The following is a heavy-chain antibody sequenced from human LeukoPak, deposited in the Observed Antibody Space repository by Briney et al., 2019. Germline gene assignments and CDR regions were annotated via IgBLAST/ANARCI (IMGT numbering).Heavy chain of an antibody. V-gene: IGHV4-59*11. CDR2: IYYSGST. Sequence: SETLSLTCTVSGGSISSHYWSWIRQPPGKGLEWIGYIYYSGSTNYNPSLKSRVTMSVDTSKNHSSLKLSSVTAADTAVYYCARGSYDSTLIWGQGTLVTVSS. CDR3: ARGSYDSTLI. J-gene: IGHJ4*02. CDR1: GGSISSHY. D-gene: IGHD3-22*01.